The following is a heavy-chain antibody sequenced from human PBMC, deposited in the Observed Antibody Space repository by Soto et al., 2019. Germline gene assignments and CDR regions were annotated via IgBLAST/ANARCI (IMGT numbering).Heavy chain of an antibody. CDR1: GFTFSSYA. D-gene: IGHD2-2*01. CDR3: AKDTRYCSSTSCSNWFDP. Sequence: EVQLLESGGGLVQPGGSLRLSCAASGFTFSSYAMSWVRQAPGKGLEWVSAISGSGGSTYYADSVKGRFTISRDNSKNTLYLQMNSLRAEDTAVYYCAKDTRYCSSTSCSNWFDPWGQGTLVTDSS. J-gene: IGHJ5*02. V-gene: IGHV3-23*01. CDR2: ISGSGGST.